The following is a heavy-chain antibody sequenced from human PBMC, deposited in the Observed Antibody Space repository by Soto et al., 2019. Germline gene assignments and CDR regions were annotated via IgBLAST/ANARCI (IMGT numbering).Heavy chain of an antibody. D-gene: IGHD2-15*01. CDR1: GYSFTSYW. Sequence: GESLKISCKGSGYSFTSYWISWVRQMPGKGLEWMGRIDPSDSYPNYSPSFQGHVTISADKSVSTAYLQWSSPKASDTAIYYCARHSGCSGGSCYSVYYFGMDVWGQGTTVTVSS. J-gene: IGHJ6*02. CDR2: IDPSDSYP. CDR3: ARHSGCSGGSCYSVYYFGMDV. V-gene: IGHV5-10-1*01.